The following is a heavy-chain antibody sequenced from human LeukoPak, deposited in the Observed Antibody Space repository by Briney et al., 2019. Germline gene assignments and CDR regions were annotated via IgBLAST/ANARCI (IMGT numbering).Heavy chain of an antibody. CDR3: ARDWGYYYMDV. J-gene: IGHJ6*03. CDR1: GFTFSSYS. V-gene: IGHV3-21*01. Sequence: GGSLRLSCAASGFTFSSYSMNWVRQAPGKGLEWVSSISSRSSYIYHADSLKGRFTISRDNAKNSLYLQMNSLRAEDTAVYYCARDWGYYYMDVWGKGTTVTISS. D-gene: IGHD3-16*01. CDR2: ISSRSSYI.